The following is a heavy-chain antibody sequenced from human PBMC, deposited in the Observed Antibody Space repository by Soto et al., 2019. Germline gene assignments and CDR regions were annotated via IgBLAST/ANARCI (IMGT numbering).Heavy chain of an antibody. CDR2: INYSGST. CDR1: GGSFSGYY. Sequence: PSGTLSLTCAVYGGSFSGYYWTWICQPPGTGLEWIGEINYSGSTNYNPSLKSRVTISIDTSKNQFSLKLSSVTAADTAVYYCAGTRGYCSGGSCPTVVDYWGQGTLVTVSS. CDR3: AGTRGYCSGGSCPTVVDY. D-gene: IGHD2-15*01. J-gene: IGHJ4*02. V-gene: IGHV4-34*01.